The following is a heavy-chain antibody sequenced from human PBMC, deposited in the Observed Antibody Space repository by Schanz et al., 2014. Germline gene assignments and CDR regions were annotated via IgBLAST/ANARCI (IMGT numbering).Heavy chain of an antibody. J-gene: IGHJ6*02. CDR2: IYYSGST. CDR3: ARHSGYYYYYGMDV. CDR1: GGSISSSSYY. Sequence: QLQLQESGPGLVKPSETLSLTCTVSGGSISSSSYYWGWIRQPPGKGLEWIGSIYYSGSTYYNPSLKSRVTIPVDPPRTHFSQTLCFETAADTAVYYCARHSGYYYYYGMDVWGQGTTVTVSS. V-gene: IGHV4-39*01.